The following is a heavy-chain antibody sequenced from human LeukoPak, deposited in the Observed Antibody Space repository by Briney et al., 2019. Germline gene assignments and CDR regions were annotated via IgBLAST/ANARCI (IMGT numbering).Heavy chain of an antibody. CDR2: IWYDGNNK. V-gene: IGHV3-33*01. D-gene: IGHD2-15*01. CDR3: ARGRGYCSGGSCYDYFDY. J-gene: IGHJ4*02. Sequence: PGGSLRLSCAASGFTFSSYGMHWVRQAPGKGLEWVAVIWYDGNNKYYADSVKGRFTISRDNSKNTLYLQMNSLRAEDTAVYYCARGRGYCSGGSCYDYFDYWGQGTLVTVSS. CDR1: GFTFSSYG.